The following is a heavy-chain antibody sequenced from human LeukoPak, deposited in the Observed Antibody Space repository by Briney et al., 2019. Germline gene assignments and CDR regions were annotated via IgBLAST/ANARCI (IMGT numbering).Heavy chain of an antibody. Sequence: PGGSLRLSCAASGFTFSSYAMSWVRQAPGKGLEWVSAISGSGGSTYYADSVKGRFTISRDNSKNTLYLQMNSLRAEDTAVYYCAKDRRRYFDPALGGFFDYWGQGTLVTVSS. CDR2: ISGSGGST. CDR1: GFTFSSYA. D-gene: IGHD3-9*01. J-gene: IGHJ4*02. CDR3: AKDRRRYFDPALGGFFDY. V-gene: IGHV3-23*01.